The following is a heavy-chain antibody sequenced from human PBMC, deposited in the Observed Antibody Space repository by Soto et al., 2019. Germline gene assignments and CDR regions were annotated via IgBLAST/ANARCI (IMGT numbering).Heavy chain of an antibody. D-gene: IGHD3-16*02. Sequence: NPSETLSLTCAVYGGSFSGYYWSWIRQPPGKGLEWIGEINHSGSTNYNPSLKSRVTISVDTSKNQFSLKLSSVTAADTAVYYCARGKLSDYVWGSYRSHFDYWGQGTVVTVSS. CDR2: INHSGST. CDR1: GGSFSGYY. J-gene: IGHJ4*02. V-gene: IGHV4-34*01. CDR3: ARGKLSDYVWGSYRSHFDY.